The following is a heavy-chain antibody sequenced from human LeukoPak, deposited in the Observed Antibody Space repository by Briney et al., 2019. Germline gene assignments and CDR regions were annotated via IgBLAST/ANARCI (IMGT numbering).Heavy chain of an antibody. CDR3: ASGYCDSSGYPDY. CDR2: ISSSSSYI. D-gene: IGHD3-22*01. J-gene: IGHJ4*02. CDR1: GFTFSSYS. V-gene: IGHV3-21*01. Sequence: GGSLRLSCAASGFTFSSYSMNWARQAPGKGLEWVSSISSSSSYIYYADLVKGRFTISRDNAKNSLYLQMNSLRAEDTAVYYCASGYCDSSGYPDYWGQGTLVTVSS.